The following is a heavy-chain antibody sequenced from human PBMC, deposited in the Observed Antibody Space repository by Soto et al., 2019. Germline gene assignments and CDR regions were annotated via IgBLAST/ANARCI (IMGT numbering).Heavy chain of an antibody. J-gene: IGHJ4*02. V-gene: IGHV3-23*01. CDR2: ISGSGAII. CDR1: GFTFKNYD. CDR3: AKDRQFRSYYESAGHYNN. Sequence: EVQLLESGGGLVQPGGSLRLSCVASGFTFKNYDMRWVRQAPGKGLEWVSGISGSGAIIYYADSVRGRFTISRDNSKNTLYLQLNSLGAEDTAIYYCAKDRQFRSYYESAGHYNNWGQGTLVTVSS. D-gene: IGHD3-9*01.